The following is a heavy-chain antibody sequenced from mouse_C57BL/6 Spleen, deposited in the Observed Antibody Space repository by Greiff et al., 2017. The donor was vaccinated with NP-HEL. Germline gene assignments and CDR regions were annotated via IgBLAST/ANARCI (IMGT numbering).Heavy chain of an antibody. J-gene: IGHJ1*03. CDR1: GFTFSDYG. Sequence: EVKLQESGGGLVKPGGSLKLSCAASGFTFSDYGMHWVRQAPEKGLEWVAYISSGSSTIYYADTVKGRFTISRDNAKNTLFLQMTSLRSEDTAMYYCASGVVAHWYFDVWGTGTTVTVSS. V-gene: IGHV5-17*01. CDR3: ASGVVAHWYFDV. D-gene: IGHD1-1*01. CDR2: ISSGSSTI.